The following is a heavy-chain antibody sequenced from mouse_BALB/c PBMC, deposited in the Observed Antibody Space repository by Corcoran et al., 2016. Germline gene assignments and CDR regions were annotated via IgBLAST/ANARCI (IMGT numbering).Heavy chain of an antibody. CDR1: GYTFTEYT. CDR3: ARIYDYDGSHYALDY. Sequence: EVQLQQSGPELVKPGASVKISCKTSGYTFTEYTMHWVKQSHGKSLEWIGGINPNNGGTSYNQKFKGKATLTVDKSSSPAYLDLRSLTSEDAAGYYCARIYDYDGSHYALDYWGQGTSVTVSS. V-gene: IGHV1-18*01. CDR2: INPNNGGT. D-gene: IGHD2-4*01. J-gene: IGHJ4*01.